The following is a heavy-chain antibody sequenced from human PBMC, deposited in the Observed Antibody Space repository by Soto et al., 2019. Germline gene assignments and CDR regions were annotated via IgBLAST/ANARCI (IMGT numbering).Heavy chain of an antibody. CDR3: ARDRGNFGVVLADFYQYGMDV. V-gene: IGHV4-61*03. Sequence: QVQLQESGPGLVKPSEPLYLTCTVSGASVTSGSIYWSWIRQPPGKGLEWIGYVHYTGSTNYNPYLKGRVAISVYTSKNHFSLTLSSVTAADTGVYYCARDRGNFGVVLADFYQYGMDVWGPGTAVTVSS. J-gene: IGHJ6*02. D-gene: IGHD3-3*01. CDR2: VHYTGST. CDR1: GASVTSGSIY.